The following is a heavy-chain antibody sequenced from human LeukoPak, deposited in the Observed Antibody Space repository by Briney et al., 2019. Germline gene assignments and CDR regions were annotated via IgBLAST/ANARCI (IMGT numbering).Heavy chain of an antibody. D-gene: IGHD1-26*01. CDR1: GGSISISSYY. CDR2: IYYSGST. CDR3: ARREESGFDP. J-gene: IGHJ5*02. V-gene: IGHV4-39*01. Sequence: TSETLSLTCTVSGGSISISSYYWGWIRQHPGKGLEWIGSIYYSGSTYYNPSLKSRVTISVDTSKNQFSLKLSSVTAADTAVYYCARREESGFDPWGQGTLVTVSS.